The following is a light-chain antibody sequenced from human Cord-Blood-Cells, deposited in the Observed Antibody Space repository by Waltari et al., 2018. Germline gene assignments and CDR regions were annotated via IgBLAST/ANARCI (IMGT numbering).Light chain of an antibody. J-gene: IGKJ2*01. CDR1: QGISNY. Sequence: DIQMTQSPSSLSASVGDRVTITCRANQGISNYLAWYQQKPGKVHKLLIYAASTLQSGVPSRFSVSQSGTYFTLTISSLQPEDVATYYCQRYNSAPYTFGQGTKLEIK. CDR3: QRYNSAPYT. V-gene: IGKV1-27*01. CDR2: AAS.